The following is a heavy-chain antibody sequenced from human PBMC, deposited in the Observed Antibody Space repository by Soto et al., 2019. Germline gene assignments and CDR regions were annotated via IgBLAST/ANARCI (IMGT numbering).Heavy chain of an antibody. V-gene: IGHV4-39*01. Sequence: PSETLSLTCAVSGGSISSSSYYWGWVRQPPGKGLEWIGSIYYSGGTYYNPSLKSRVTISVDTSKNQFSLKLSSVTAADTAVYYCARPSGSYLYYFDYWGQGTLVTSPQ. CDR2: IYYSGGT. CDR1: GGSISSSSYY. CDR3: ARPSGSYLYYFDY. D-gene: IGHD1-26*01. J-gene: IGHJ4*02.